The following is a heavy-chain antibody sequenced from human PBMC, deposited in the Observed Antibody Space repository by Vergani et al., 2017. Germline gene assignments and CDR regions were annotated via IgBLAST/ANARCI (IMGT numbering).Heavy chain of an antibody. D-gene: IGHD2-2*01. J-gene: IGHJ3*01. V-gene: IGHV3-49*04. CDR2: IRSKGYGGTT. Sequence: EVQLVESGGGLVQPGRSLRLSCTDSGVAFSDYAMSWVRQAPGKGLEWVGFIRSKGYGGTTEYAASVKGRFTISRDSAKNSLYLQMDSLRAEDTAVYYCAREYSSTSGRAFDFWGQGTKVTVSS. CDR1: GVAFSDYA. CDR3: AREYSSTSGRAFDF.